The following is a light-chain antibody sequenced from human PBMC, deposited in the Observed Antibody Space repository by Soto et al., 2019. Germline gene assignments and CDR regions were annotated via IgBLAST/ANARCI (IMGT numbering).Light chain of an antibody. CDR3: HQYYSYPFT. CDR2: KTS. CDR1: QSFSNF. V-gene: IGKV1-5*03. Sequence: IEMTQSPSSLSASVGDSVTITCRASQSFSNFLAWFQQKPGKAPKLLIFKTSSLQSGVPSRFSGSGSGTEFTLTISSLQPGDFATYYCHQYYSYPFTFGQGTKVDIK. J-gene: IGKJ2*01.